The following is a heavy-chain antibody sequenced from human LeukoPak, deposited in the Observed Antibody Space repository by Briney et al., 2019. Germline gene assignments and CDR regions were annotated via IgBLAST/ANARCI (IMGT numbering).Heavy chain of an antibody. CDR3: ARDLVQLAHSGYFQH. Sequence: GGSLRLSCAASGFTFSSYSMNWDRQAPGKGLEWVSSISSSSSYIYYADSVKGRFTISRDNAKNSLYLQMNSLRAEDTAVYYCARDLVQLAHSGYFQHWSQGTLVTVSS. CDR1: GFTFSSYS. CDR2: ISSSSSYI. V-gene: IGHV3-21*01. D-gene: IGHD2-2*01. J-gene: IGHJ1*01.